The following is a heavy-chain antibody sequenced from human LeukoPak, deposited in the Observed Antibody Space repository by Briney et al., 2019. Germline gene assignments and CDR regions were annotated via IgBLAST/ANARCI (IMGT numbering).Heavy chain of an antibody. Sequence: GESLKISCKGSGYSFTSYWISWVRQMPGKGLEWMGRIDPSDSYTNYSPSFQGHVTISADKSISTAYLQWSSLKASDTAMYYCARHKGIAARYFDYWGQGTLVTVSS. D-gene: IGHD6-6*01. J-gene: IGHJ4*02. CDR1: GYSFTSYW. V-gene: IGHV5-10-1*01. CDR3: ARHKGIAARYFDY. CDR2: IDPSDSYT.